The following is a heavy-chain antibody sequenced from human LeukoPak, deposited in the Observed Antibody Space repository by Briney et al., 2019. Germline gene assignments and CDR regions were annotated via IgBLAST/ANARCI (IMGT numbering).Heavy chain of an antibody. CDR2: ISGSGGST. CDR3: AKGIYSSSSRGFDY. J-gene: IGHJ4*02. CDR1: GSTFSSYA. V-gene: IGHV3-23*01. D-gene: IGHD6-6*01. Sequence: PGGSLRLSCAVSGSTFSSYAMSWVRQAPGKGLEWVSAISGSGGSTYYADSVKGRFTISRDNSKNILYLQMNRLKAEDTALYYCAKGIYSSSSRGFDYWGQGTLVTVSS.